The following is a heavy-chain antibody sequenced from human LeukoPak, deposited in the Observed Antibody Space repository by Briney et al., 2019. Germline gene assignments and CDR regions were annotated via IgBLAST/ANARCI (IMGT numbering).Heavy chain of an antibody. CDR3: ARAYQYCGGDCYSSYYYYGMDV. D-gene: IGHD2-21*02. CDR2: IKQDGSEK. V-gene: IGHV3-7*01. J-gene: IGHJ6*02. Sequence: GGSLRLSCAASGFTFSSYWMSWVRQAPGKGLEWVANIKQDGSEKYYVDSVKGRFTISRDNAKNSLYLQMNSLRAEDTAVYYCARAYQYCGGDCYSSYYYYGMDVWGQGTTVTVSS. CDR1: GFTFSSYW.